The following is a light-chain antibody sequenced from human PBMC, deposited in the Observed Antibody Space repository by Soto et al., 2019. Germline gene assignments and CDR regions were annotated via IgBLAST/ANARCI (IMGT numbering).Light chain of an antibody. V-gene: IGKV3-15*01. Sequence: EIETTQSPATLSVSPGERATLSCRASQSVSSSVAWYQQKPGQAPRPLIYDSSSRATGVPARFSGSGSGTEFSLAISSLQSEDVAVYYCQQYYNWPPTWTFGQGTKVDIK. CDR3: QQYYNWPPTWT. J-gene: IGKJ1*01. CDR2: DSS. CDR1: QSVSSS.